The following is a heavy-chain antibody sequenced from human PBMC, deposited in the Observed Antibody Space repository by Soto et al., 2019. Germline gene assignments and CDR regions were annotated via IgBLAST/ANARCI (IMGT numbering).Heavy chain of an antibody. V-gene: IGHV4-39*01. D-gene: IGHD5-12*01. J-gene: IGHJ4*02. Sequence: QLQLQESGPGLVKPSETLSLTCTVSGGSISSSSYHWGWIRQPPGKGLEWIGRIYYSGSTYYNPSLKSRVTISVDTSKNQFSLKLSSVSAADTAVYYCVRRRISLAGNDPFFDYWGQGTLVTVSS. CDR1: GGSISSSSYH. CDR2: IYYSGST. CDR3: VRRRISLAGNDPFFDY.